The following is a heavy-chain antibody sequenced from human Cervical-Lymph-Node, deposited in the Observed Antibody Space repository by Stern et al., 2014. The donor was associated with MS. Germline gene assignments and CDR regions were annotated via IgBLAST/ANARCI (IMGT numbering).Heavy chain of an antibody. D-gene: IGHD2-2*01. Sequence: VQLVESGPGLVKPSQTLSLTCTVSGGSISSGDYYWSWIRQPPGKGLEWIGYIYYSGSTYYNTSLKSRVTISVDTSKNQFSLKLSSVTAADTAVYYCASANCSSTSCPNWFDPWGQGTLVTVSS. J-gene: IGHJ5*02. V-gene: IGHV4-30-4*01. CDR1: GGSISSGDYY. CDR2: IYYSGST. CDR3: ASANCSSTSCPNWFDP.